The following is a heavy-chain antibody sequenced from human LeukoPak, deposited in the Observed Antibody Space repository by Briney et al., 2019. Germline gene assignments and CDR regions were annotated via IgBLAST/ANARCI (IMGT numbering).Heavy chain of an antibody. Sequence: ASVKVSCRASGYTFTSYVISWVRQAPGQGLEWMGIINPSGGSTSYAQKFQGRVTMTRDTSTSTVYMELSSLRSEDTAVYYCARASRGGYGRWSGAFDIWGQGTMVTVSS. CDR1: GYTFTSYV. CDR3: ARASRGGYGRWSGAFDI. D-gene: IGHD5-18*01. J-gene: IGHJ3*02. V-gene: IGHV1-46*01. CDR2: INPSGGST.